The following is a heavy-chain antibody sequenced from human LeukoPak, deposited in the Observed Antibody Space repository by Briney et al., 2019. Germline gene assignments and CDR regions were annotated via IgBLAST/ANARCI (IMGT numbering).Heavy chain of an antibody. CDR1: GFSFNSYA. CDR2: VSGRGERT. D-gene: IGHD6-6*01. Sequence: PGGSLRLPCAAPGFSFNSYAMSWVRQAPGKGLEWVSAVSGRGERTYYADFVQGRFSISRDNSKDTVYLQMNSLRAEDTAVYYCARHRSSWLIDYWGQGTLVTVSS. CDR3: ARHRSSWLIDY. V-gene: IGHV3-23*01. J-gene: IGHJ4*02.